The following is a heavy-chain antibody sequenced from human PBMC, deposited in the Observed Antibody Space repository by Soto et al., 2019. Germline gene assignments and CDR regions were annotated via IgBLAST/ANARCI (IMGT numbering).Heavy chain of an antibody. CDR1: GGSINGGDYY. CDR3: ARVRRSAWDY. CDR2: IYYSGST. J-gene: IGHJ4*02. V-gene: IGHV4-30-4*01. Sequence: SETLSLTCTVSGGSINGGDYYWSWIRQPPGKGLEWIGYIYYSGSTYYNPSLKSRVTISIDTSKNQFSLKMSSVTAADTAVYYCARVRRSAWDYWGQGTLVTV.